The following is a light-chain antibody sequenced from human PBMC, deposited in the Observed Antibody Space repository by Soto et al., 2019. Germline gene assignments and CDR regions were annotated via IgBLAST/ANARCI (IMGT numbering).Light chain of an antibody. J-gene: IGKJ2*01. CDR3: QQSYGPPYT. V-gene: IGKV1-39*01. CDR2: ATS. Sequence: DIQMTQSPSSLSASVGDRFTITCRARQSLGRRLTWYQQKAGEAPKLLIYATSNLQNGVPSRFSGSGSETDFTFTINSLQPEAIATYYGQQSYGPPYTVGHGTKLE. CDR1: QSLGRR.